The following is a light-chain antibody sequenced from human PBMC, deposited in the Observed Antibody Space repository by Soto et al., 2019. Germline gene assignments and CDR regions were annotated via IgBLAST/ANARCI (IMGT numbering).Light chain of an antibody. Sequence: EIVMTQSPATLSVSPGERATLSCRASQSVSSNLAWYQQKPGQAPRLVMYGTSTRATGIPARFSGSGSGTEFTLTIGGLQSEDFAVYYCQQYKSWPPITFGQGTRLELK. CDR3: QQYKSWPPIT. CDR2: GTS. J-gene: IGKJ5*01. CDR1: QSVSSN. V-gene: IGKV3-15*01.